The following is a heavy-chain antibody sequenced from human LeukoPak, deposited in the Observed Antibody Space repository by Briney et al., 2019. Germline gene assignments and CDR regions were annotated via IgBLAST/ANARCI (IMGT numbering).Heavy chain of an antibody. J-gene: IGHJ4*02. D-gene: IGHD6-19*01. CDR1: GFTFSSYA. Sequence: GGSLRLSCAASGFTFSSYAMHWVRQAPGKGLEWVAVISYDGSNKYYADSVKGRFTISRDNSKNTLYLQMNSLRAEDTAVYYCARTPNPYRRGRYTELDYWGQGTLVTVSS. CDR3: ARTPNPYRRGRYTELDY. V-gene: IGHV3-30*01. CDR2: ISYDGSNK.